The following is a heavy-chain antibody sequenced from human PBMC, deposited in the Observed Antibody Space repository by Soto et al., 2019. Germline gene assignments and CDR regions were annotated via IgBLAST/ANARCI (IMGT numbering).Heavy chain of an antibody. CDR1: GFTFSLYA. CDR2: LSGSGDSS. CDR3: AKERSDHRIAAAAIDY. D-gene: IGHD6-25*01. Sequence: EVQLLESGGGLVQPGGSLRLSCAASGFTFSLYAMSWVRQAPGKGLEWISSLSGSGDSSFYADSVKGRFTISRDNSKNTLYLQINSLRAEDTAVYYCAKERSDHRIAAAAIDYWGQGAQVTVSS. V-gene: IGHV3-23*01. J-gene: IGHJ4*02.